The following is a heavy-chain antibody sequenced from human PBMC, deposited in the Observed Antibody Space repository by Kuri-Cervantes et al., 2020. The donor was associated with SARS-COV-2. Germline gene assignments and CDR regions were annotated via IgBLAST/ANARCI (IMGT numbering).Heavy chain of an antibody. J-gene: IGHJ1*01. CDR3: ARARAAAGTFIEYFQH. CDR2: ISYDGSNK. CDR1: GITFSSYA. Sequence: GESLKISCAASGITFSSYAMHWVRQAPGKGLEWVAVISYDGSNKYYADSVKGRSTISRDNSKNTLYLQMNSLSAEDTAVYYCARARAAAGTFIEYFQHWGQGTLVTVSS. V-gene: IGHV3-30-3*01. D-gene: IGHD6-13*01.